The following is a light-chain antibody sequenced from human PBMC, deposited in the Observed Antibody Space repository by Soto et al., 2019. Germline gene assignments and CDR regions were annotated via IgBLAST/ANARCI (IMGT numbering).Light chain of an antibody. Sequence: DIQMTQSPSTLSASVGDRVTSTCRASQSVSRWLDWYQQKPGKAPRLLIYDASKLERGVPARFSGSGSGAEFTLTINGMKHDDFATYYCQHFSAFGQGTRLEIK. J-gene: IGKJ2*01. V-gene: IGKV1-5*01. CDR1: QSVSRW. CDR3: QHFSA. CDR2: DAS.